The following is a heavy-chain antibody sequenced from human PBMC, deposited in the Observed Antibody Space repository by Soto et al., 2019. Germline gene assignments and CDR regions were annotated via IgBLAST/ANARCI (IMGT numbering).Heavy chain of an antibody. V-gene: IGHV4-30-4*01. CDR2: IYYSGST. CDR3: ALALGPTTGLDY. CDR1: GVSIISGDYY. Sequence: PSETLSLTCTVSGVSIISGDYYFSCIRQPPGKGLEWIGYIYYSGSTYYNPSLKSRVTISVDTSGNHFSLELRSVTAADTAVYYCALALGPTTGLDYWGQGTLVTVSS. D-gene: IGHD1-26*01. J-gene: IGHJ4*02.